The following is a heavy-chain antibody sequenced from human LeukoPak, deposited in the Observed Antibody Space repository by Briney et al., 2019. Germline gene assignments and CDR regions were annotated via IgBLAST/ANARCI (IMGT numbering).Heavy chain of an antibody. V-gene: IGHV1-2*02. CDR2: INPNSGGT. J-gene: IGHJ5*02. CDR1: GYTFTGYY. Sequence: ASVKVSCKASGYTFTGYYMHWVRQAPGQGLEWMGWINPNSGGTNYAQKFQGRVTMTRDTSISTAYMELSRLRSDDTAVYYCARAYYDILTGFLWFDPWGQGTLVTVSS. D-gene: IGHD3-9*01. CDR3: ARAYYDILTGFLWFDP.